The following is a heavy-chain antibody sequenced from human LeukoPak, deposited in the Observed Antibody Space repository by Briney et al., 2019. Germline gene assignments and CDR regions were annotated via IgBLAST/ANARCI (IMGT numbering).Heavy chain of an antibody. CDR3: AKDSRSFDWSLANPDY. J-gene: IGHJ4*02. Sequence: PGGSLTLSCAPSGFTFSSYGMHWVRHAPDKGLEWVAVISYDGSNKYNADSVKGRFTISSDNSKNTLFLQMNSLRAEDTAVYYCAKDSRSFDWSLANPDYWGQGTLVTVSS. V-gene: IGHV3-30*18. D-gene: IGHD3-9*01. CDR1: GFTFSSYG. CDR2: ISYDGSNK.